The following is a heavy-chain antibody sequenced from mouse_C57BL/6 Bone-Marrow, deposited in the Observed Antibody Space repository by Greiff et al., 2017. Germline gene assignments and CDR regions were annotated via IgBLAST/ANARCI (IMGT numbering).Heavy chain of an antibody. CDR3: AGHVVVSPFAY. D-gene: IGHD6-2*01. V-gene: IGHV5-2*01. CDR2: INSDGGST. J-gene: IGHJ2*01. CDR1: EYDFPSHY. Sequence: EVKLVESGAGLVQPGESLKLSCESNEYDFPSHYMSWVRKTPEKRLELVAAINSDGGSTYYPDTMERRFIITRDNTKKTVYLQMSSLRSEYTALYYCAGHVVVSPFAYWGQGTTLTVSS.